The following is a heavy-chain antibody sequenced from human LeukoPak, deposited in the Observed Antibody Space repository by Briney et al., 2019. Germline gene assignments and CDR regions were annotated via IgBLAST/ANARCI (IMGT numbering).Heavy chain of an antibody. Sequence: PSETLSLTCAVYGGSFSGYYWGWIRQPPGKGLEWIGSIFYSGSAFYNPSLKSRVTISVDTSKNQIYLKVISVTAADMALYFCARDGGVRQPLDKWGQGTLVTVSS. CDR3: ARDGGVRQPLDK. D-gene: IGHD5-24*01. J-gene: IGHJ4*02. CDR1: GGSFSGYY. V-gene: IGHV4-34*12. CDR2: IFYSGSA.